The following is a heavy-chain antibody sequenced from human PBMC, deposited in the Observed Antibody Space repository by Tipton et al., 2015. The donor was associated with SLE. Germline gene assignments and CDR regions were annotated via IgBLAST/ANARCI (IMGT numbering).Heavy chain of an antibody. CDR2: IFHSENT. CDR3: ARVTRGGDGFYFYAMDV. J-gene: IGHJ6*02. CDR1: GGSISSGDYT. Sequence: TLSLTCAVSGGSISSGDYTWSWIRQPPGKGLEWIGYIFHSENTFYSPSLKSRVTISIDRSKNQFSLKLSSVTAADTAVYYCARVTRGGDGFYFYAMDVWGQGTTVTASS. V-gene: IGHV4-30-2*01. D-gene: IGHD2-21*02.